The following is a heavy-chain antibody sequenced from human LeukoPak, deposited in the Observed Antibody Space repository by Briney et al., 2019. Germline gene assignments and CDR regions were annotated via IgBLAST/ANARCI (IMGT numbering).Heavy chain of an antibody. V-gene: IGHV3-48*03. CDR3: ARDISGSNGVGDY. Sequence: GGSLRLSCAASGFTFKNYGMNWVRQAPGKGLEWVSYISSAGSTTYYADSVKGRFTISRDNAKSSLFLQMSSLRAEDTAVYFCARDISGSNGVGDYWGQGSLVTVSS. D-gene: IGHD2-8*01. CDR2: ISSAGSTT. J-gene: IGHJ4*02. CDR1: GFTFKNYG.